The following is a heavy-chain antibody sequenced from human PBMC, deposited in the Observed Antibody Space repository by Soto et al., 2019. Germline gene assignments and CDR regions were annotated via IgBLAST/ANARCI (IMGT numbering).Heavy chain of an antibody. CDR3: ARNYYDSGGGFDY. CDR2: IYSGGST. J-gene: IGHJ4*02. D-gene: IGHD3-22*01. CDR1: GFTVSSNY. V-gene: IGHV3-53*01. Sequence: EVQLVESGGGLIQPGGSLRLSCAASGFTVSSNYMSWVRQAPGKGLEWVSVIYSGGSTYYADSVKGRFTISRDNSKNTLYLQMNSLRAEDTAVYYCARNYYDSGGGFDYWGQGTLLTVSS.